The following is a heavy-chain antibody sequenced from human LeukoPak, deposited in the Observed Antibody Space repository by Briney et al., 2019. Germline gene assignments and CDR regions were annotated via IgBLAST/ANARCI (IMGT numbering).Heavy chain of an antibody. CDR1: GFAFISYS. CDR3: ASRADPYYYDSSGYYHDY. Sequence: PGGSLRLSCAASGFAFISYSINWVRQAPGKGLEWVSSTSSGSDYIYYADSMKGRFSTSRDNAKNSLYLQMNSLRVEDTAVYYCASRADPYYYDSSGYYHDYWGQGTLVTVSS. CDR2: TSSGSDYI. J-gene: IGHJ4*02. V-gene: IGHV3-21*01. D-gene: IGHD3-22*01.